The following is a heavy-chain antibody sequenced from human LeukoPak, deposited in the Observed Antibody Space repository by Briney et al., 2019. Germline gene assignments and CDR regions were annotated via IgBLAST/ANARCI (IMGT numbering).Heavy chain of an antibody. Sequence: PGGSLRLSCAASGFTFSGHCMHWVRQAPGEGLVWVSRIKSDGGGTTYADSVKGRFTISRDNAKSTLYLQMNSLTAEDTAVYFCATGSYVYDYNNYDFWGQGTLVTVSS. D-gene: IGHD5/OR15-5a*01. CDR1: GFTFSGHC. CDR3: ATGSYVYDYNNYDF. CDR2: IKSDGGGT. J-gene: IGHJ4*02. V-gene: IGHV3-74*01.